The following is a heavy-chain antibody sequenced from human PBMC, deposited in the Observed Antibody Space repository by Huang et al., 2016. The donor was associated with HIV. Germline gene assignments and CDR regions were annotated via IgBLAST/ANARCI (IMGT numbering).Heavy chain of an antibody. CDR1: GFSFSSYG. Sequence: QVWLVESGGGVVQPGRPLRLSCVGSGFSFSSYGIHWVRQAPGKGLEWVAFSSYDGNGMSYAGSVKGRFSISRQNSKRTVSLQMNSLRVEDSGVYFCAKGSGHFDSWGQGTLVTVSP. CDR3: AKGSGHFDS. CDR2: SSYDGNGM. V-gene: IGHV3-30*18. J-gene: IGHJ5*01. D-gene: IGHD2-8*02.